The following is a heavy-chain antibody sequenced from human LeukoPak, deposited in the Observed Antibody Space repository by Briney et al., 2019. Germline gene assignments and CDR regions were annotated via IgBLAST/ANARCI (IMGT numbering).Heavy chain of an antibody. CDR3: ASSYGSGSYYNFNWFDP. J-gene: IGHJ5*02. D-gene: IGHD3-10*01. CDR2: INPNSGGT. V-gene: IGHV1-2*02. CDR1: GYTFTGYY. Sequence: GASVKVSCKASGYTFTGYYMHWVRQAPGQGLEWMGWINPNSGGTNYAQKFQGRVTMTRDTSISTAYMELSRLRSDDTAVNYCASSYGSGSYYNFNWFDPWGQGTLVTVSS.